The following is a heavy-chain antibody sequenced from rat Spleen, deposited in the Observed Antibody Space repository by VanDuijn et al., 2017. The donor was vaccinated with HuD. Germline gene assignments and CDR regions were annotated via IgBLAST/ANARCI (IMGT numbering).Heavy chain of an antibody. J-gene: IGHJ2*01. V-gene: IGHV5-25*01. Sequence: EVQLVESGGGLVQPGRSLKLSCAASGFTFRNYDMAWVRQAPTKGLEWVAPITNSGDNTYYRDSVKGRFTISRDNAKTTLYLQVDSLRSEDTAIYYCARPTTGIPFNYWGQGVMVTVSS. D-gene: IGHD1-9*01. CDR2: ITNSGDNT. CDR3: ARPTTGIPFNY. CDR1: GFTFRNYD.